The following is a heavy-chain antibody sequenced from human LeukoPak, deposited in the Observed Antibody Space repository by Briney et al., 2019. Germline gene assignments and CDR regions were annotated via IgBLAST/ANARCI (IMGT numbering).Heavy chain of an antibody. J-gene: IGHJ3*02. D-gene: IGHD1-7*01. V-gene: IGHV1-18*01. Sequence: ASVKVSCKTSGYTFTNYRITWVRQAPGQGLEWMGWISPYNGNTIYAQKSQGRVTMTTDTSTSTAYMELKSLRSDDTAVYYCARNYVKDAFDIWGQGTMVTVST. CDR1: GYTFTNYR. CDR2: ISPYNGNT. CDR3: ARNYVKDAFDI.